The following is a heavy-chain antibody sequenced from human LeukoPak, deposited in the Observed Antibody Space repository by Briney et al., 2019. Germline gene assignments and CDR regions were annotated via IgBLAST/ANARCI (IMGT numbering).Heavy chain of an antibody. CDR1: GLTFTSEA. CDR3: AKASRYSGTPWGVYDV. D-gene: IGHD1-26*01. J-gene: IGHJ3*01. V-gene: IGHV3-23*01. Sequence: GGSLRLSCAASGLTFTSEAMTWLRQAPGKGLEWVSSITAGGGTYYADSAKGRFTLSRDNSKNTVQLQMNNLGAEDTALYFCAKASRYSGTPWGVYDVWGRGTLVTVSS. CDR2: ITAGGGT.